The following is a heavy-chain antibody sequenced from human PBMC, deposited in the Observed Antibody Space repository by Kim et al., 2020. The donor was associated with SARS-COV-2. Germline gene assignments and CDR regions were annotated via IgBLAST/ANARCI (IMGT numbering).Heavy chain of an antibody. CDR2: ISTSSNYK. Sequence: GGSLRLSCTASGFIFSNYGINWVRQAPGKGLEWVSSISTSSNYKYYADSVRGRFTISRDEAKNSVFLQMDSLRVEDSAVYYCGRGGERRRYVESTDYWVLGTLVAVYS. V-gene: IGHV3-21*01. J-gene: IGHJ4*02. CDR3: GRGGERRRYVESTDY. D-gene: IGHD3-3*01. CDR1: GFIFSNYG.